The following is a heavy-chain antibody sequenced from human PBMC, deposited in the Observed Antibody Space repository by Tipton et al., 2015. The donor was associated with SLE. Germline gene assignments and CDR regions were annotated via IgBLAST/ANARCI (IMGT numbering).Heavy chain of an antibody. CDR1: GGSTSTCY. J-gene: IGHJ6*03. V-gene: IGHV4-59*01. D-gene: IGHD2-2*01. Sequence: TLSLTCTVSGGSTSTCYWTSIPQPPGKGLAWIGYIYYSGSTNYNPSIKSRVTISVDTSKNQFSLKLSSVTAADTAVYYCARSQHGSYMGVWGKGPALPVSS. CDR3: ARSQHGSYMGV. CDR2: IYYSGST.